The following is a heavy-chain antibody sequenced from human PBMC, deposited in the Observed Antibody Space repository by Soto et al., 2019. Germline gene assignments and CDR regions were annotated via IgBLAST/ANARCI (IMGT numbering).Heavy chain of an antibody. CDR2: ISAYNGNT. V-gene: IGHV1-18*01. D-gene: IGHD5-12*01. CDR3: ARGYIVATADAFDI. J-gene: IGHJ3*02. Sequence: ASVKVSCKASGYTFTIYGISWGRQAPGQGLEWMGWISAYNGNTNYAQKLQGRVTMTTDTSTSTAYMELRSLRSDDTAVYYCARGYIVATADAFDIWGQGTMVTVSS. CDR1: GYTFTIYG.